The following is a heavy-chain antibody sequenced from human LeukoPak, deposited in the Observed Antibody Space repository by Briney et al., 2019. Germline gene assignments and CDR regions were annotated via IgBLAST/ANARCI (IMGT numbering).Heavy chain of an antibody. CDR1: GGSISSFY. CDR2: IYYSGST. CDR3: ARRGGKYDYDDY. J-gene: IGHJ4*02. D-gene: IGHD4-17*01. V-gene: IGHV4-59*08. Sequence: SETLSLTCTVSGGSISSFYWSWIRQPPGKGLEWIGYIYYSGSTNYNPSLKSRVTISVDTSKNQFSLKLSSVTAADTAVYYRARRGGKYDYDDYWGQGTLVTVSS.